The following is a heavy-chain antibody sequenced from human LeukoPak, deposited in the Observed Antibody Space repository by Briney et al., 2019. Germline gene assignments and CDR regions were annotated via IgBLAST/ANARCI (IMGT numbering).Heavy chain of an antibody. CDR1: GYTFTGYY. J-gene: IGHJ3*02. Sequence: SVKVSCKASGYTFTGYYLHWVRQAPGQGLEWMGGIIPIFGTANYAQKFQGRVTITADKSTSTAYMELSSLRSEDTAVYYCAGGTGTTWLEDAFDIWGQGTMVTVSS. CDR3: AGGTGTTWLEDAFDI. CDR2: IIPIFGTA. V-gene: IGHV1-69*06. D-gene: IGHD1-7*01.